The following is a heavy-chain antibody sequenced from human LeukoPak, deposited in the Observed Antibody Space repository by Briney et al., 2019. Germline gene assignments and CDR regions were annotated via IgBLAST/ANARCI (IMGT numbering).Heavy chain of an antibody. Sequence: PSETLSLTCTVSGGSISSYYWSWIRQPPGKGLEWIGYIYYSGSTNYNPSLKSRVTISIDTSKNQFSLKLTSVTAADTAVYYCARRGATFYFDSWGQGTLVTVSS. CDR3: ARRGATFYFDS. J-gene: IGHJ4*02. CDR1: GGSISSYY. D-gene: IGHD1-26*01. V-gene: IGHV4-59*01. CDR2: IYYSGST.